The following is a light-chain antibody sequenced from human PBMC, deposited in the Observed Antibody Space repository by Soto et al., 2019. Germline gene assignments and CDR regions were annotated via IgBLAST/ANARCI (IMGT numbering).Light chain of an antibody. J-gene: IGKJ4*01. Sequence: TQSPATLSLSPGERANLSCRASQIVSSYLAWFQQKPGQAPRLLIYGTSTRATGIPARFSGSGSGTEFTLTISSLQAEDLSVYYCQQYGSSLTFGGGTKVDIK. CDR3: QQYGSSLT. V-gene: IGKV3-15*01. CDR1: QIVSSY. CDR2: GTS.